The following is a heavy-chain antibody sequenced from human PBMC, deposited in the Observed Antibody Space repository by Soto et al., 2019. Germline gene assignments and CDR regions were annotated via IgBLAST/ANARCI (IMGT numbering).Heavy chain of an antibody. J-gene: IGHJ4*02. D-gene: IGHD6-19*01. CDR2: IYYSGST. Sequence: SETLSLTCTVSGASISGHYWSWIRQPPGKGLEWIGYIYYSGSTNYNPSLKSRVTISVDTSKNQFSLRLSSVAAADTAVYYCARVRVAVAGTEFDFWGQGTLVTSPQ. V-gene: IGHV4-59*08. CDR3: ARVRVAVAGTEFDF. CDR1: GASISGHY.